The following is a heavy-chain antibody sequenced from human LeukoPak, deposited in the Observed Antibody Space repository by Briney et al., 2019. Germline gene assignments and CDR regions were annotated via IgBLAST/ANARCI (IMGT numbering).Heavy chain of an antibody. V-gene: IGHV3-23*01. D-gene: IGHD3-16*01. Sequence: PGGSLRLSCAASGFTFSSYAMSWVRQAPGKGLEWVSAISGSGGSTYYADSVKGRFTISRDNSKNTLYLQMNSLRAEDTAVYYCAGGLYYYYFYMDVWGKGTTVTVSS. J-gene: IGHJ6*03. CDR2: ISGSGGST. CDR1: GFTFSSYA. CDR3: AGGLYYYYFYMDV.